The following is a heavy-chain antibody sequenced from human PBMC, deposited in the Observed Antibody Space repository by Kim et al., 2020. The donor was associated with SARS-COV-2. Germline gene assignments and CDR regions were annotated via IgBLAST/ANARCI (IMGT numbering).Heavy chain of an antibody. D-gene: IGHD3-10*01. CDR2: ISAYNGDT. CDR3: ARVGTGRHTPLDYYYYGMDV. Sequence: ASVKVSCKASGYTFTSYAITWVRQAPGQGLEWMGWISAYNGDTNYVQKFQGRVTMTTDTSTSTAYMELSSLRSDDTAMYYCARVGTGRHTPLDYYYYGMDVWGQGTTVTVSS. J-gene: IGHJ6*02. CDR1: GYTFTSYA. V-gene: IGHV1-18*01.